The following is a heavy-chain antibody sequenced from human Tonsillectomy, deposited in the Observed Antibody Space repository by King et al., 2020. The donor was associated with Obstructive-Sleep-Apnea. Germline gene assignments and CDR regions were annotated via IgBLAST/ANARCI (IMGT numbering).Heavy chain of an antibody. V-gene: IGHV3-49*03. Sequence: QLVQSGGDLVQPGRSLRLSCTTSGFTFDDYAMSWFRQAPGKGLEWVGFIRSKAYGGTTDYAASVKGRFTISRDDSKSIAYLHMNSLKTEDTAVYYCTRDSGYSYGLGDDLDYWGQGTLVTVSS. CDR1: GFTFDDYA. CDR3: TRDSGYSYGLGDDLDY. J-gene: IGHJ4*02. D-gene: IGHD5-18*01. CDR2: IRSKAYGGTT.